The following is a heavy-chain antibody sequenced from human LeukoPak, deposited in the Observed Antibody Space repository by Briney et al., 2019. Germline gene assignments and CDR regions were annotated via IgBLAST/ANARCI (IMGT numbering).Heavy chain of an antibody. J-gene: IGHJ4*02. D-gene: IGHD3-22*01. Sequence: ASVKVSCKASGYTFTGFHMHWVRQAPGQGLEWMGWINPNSGGTNYAQKFQGRVTMTRDTSISTAYMELSRLRSDDTAVYYCARSYYYDSSGYYPLTDYWGQGTLVTVSS. CDR2: INPNSGGT. V-gene: IGHV1-2*02. CDR3: ARSYYYDSSGYYPLTDY. CDR1: GYTFTGFH.